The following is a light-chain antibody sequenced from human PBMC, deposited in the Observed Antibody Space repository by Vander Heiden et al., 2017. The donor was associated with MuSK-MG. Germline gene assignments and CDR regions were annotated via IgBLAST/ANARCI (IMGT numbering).Light chain of an antibody. CDR3: QAWVRNTAM. V-gene: IGLV3-1*01. CDR2: QDN. J-gene: IGLJ3*02. CDR1: KLGDKY. Sequence: SFELTQPPSVSVSPGQTATITCSGEKLGDKYASWYHQRPGQSPLLVMYQDNKRPSGIPERFSGSNSGNTATLTISGAQSVDEGDYYCQAWVRNTAMFGGGTKLTVL.